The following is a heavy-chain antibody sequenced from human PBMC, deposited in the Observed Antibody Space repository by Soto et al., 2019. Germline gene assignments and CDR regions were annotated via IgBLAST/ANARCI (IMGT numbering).Heavy chain of an antibody. CDR1: GGSISSSSYY. D-gene: IGHD3-22*01. CDR2: ICFGRDT. V-gene: IGHV4-39*01. Sequence: PSETLSLTCTVSGGSISSSSYYWAWIRQSPGTGLEWMGSICFGRDTYFNPSLKSRLTISADTSKNQFSLNLNSVTAADTAVYYCARGSYYYDSSGYYHYWGQGTLVTVSS. CDR3: ARGSYYYDSSGYYHY. J-gene: IGHJ4*02.